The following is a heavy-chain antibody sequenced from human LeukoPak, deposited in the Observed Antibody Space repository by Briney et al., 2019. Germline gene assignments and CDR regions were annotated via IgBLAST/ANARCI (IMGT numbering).Heavy chain of an antibody. V-gene: IGHV1-2*02. J-gene: IGHJ4*02. Sequence: ASVKVSCKASGYTLTGYCMHWVRQAPGQGLEWLGWINTKSGATNYAQNFQGRVTMTRDTSMSTTYMELKRLRSDDTAVYYCARDLGISGWYAPPLGYFDYWGQGALLTVSS. CDR2: INTKSGAT. CDR3: ARDLGISGWYAPPLGYFDY. CDR1: GYTLTGYC. D-gene: IGHD6-19*01.